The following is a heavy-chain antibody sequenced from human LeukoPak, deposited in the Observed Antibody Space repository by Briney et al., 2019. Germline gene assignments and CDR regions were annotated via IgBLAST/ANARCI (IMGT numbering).Heavy chain of an antibody. CDR3: TTAGTYYYDSSGYPPSSFDY. V-gene: IGHV3-15*01. J-gene: IGHJ4*02. CDR2: IKSKTDGGTT. D-gene: IGHD3-22*01. CDR1: GFTFSNAW. Sequence: GGSLRLSCAASGFTFSNAWMSWVRQAPGKGLEWVGRIKSKTDGGTTDYAAPVKGRFTISRDDSKNTRYLQMNSLKTEDTAVYYCTTAGTYYYDSSGYPPSSFDYWGQGTLVTVSS.